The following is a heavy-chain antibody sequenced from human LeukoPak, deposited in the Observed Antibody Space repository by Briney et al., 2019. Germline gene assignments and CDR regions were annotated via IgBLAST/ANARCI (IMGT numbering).Heavy chain of an antibody. D-gene: IGHD4-17*01. CDR2: MNPNSGNT. CDR1: GYTFTSYD. Sequence: ASVKVSCKASGYTFTSYDINWVRQATGQGLEWMGWMNPNSGNTGYAQKFQGRVTMTRNTSISTAYMELNSLRSEDTAVYYCALLWGGLTVTGDYFDYWGQGTLVTVSS. J-gene: IGHJ4*02. CDR3: ALLWGGLTVTGDYFDY. V-gene: IGHV1-8*01.